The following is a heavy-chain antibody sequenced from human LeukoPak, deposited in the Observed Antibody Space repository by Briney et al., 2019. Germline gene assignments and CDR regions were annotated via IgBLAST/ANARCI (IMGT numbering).Heavy chain of an antibody. D-gene: IGHD3-22*01. CDR2: ISYDGSNK. CDR1: GFTFSSYA. CDR3: ARFPGSSGCYLFDY. Sequence: PGRSLRLSCAASGFTFSSYAMHWVRQAPGKGLEWVAVISYDGSNKYYADSVKGRFTISRDNSKNTLYLQMNSLRAEDTAVYYCARFPGSSGCYLFDYWGQGALVTVSS. V-gene: IGHV3-30-3*01. J-gene: IGHJ4*02.